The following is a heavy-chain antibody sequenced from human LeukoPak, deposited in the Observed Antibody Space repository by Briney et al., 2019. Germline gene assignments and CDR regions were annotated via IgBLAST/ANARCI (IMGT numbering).Heavy chain of an antibody. CDR1: GGSISSSSYY. CDR3: ARKQTGTMYDV. D-gene: IGHD1-7*01. CDR2: FSSGGSA. V-gene: IGHV4-39*07. Sequence: PSETLSLTCIVPGGSISSSSYYWAWIRQSPGKGLEWIGTFSSGGSAYYNPSLTSRVSISKDTSATQFSLRLYSVTAADTAVYYCARKQTGTMYDVWGQGTQVTVSS. J-gene: IGHJ4*01.